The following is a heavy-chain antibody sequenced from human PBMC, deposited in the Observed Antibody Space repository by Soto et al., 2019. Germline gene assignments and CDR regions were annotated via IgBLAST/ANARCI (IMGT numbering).Heavy chain of an antibody. J-gene: IGHJ4*02. CDR1: GGTFSSYA. D-gene: IGHD3-3*01. CDR3: ARDKLTHYDFWSGYYAFDY. V-gene: IGHV1-18*01. CDR2: ISAYNGNT. Sequence: ASVKVSCKASGGTFSSYAISWVRQAPGQGLEWMGWISAYNGNTNYAQKLQGRVTMTTDTSTSTAYMELRSLRSDDTAVYYCARDKLTHYDFWSGYYAFDYWGQGTLVTVSS.